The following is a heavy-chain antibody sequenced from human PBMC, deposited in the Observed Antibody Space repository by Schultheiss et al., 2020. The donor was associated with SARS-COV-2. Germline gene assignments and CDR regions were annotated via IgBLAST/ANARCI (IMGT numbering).Heavy chain of an antibody. D-gene: IGHD6-19*01. CDR1: GFTFSSYW. V-gene: IGHV3-74*01. J-gene: IGHJ6*03. Sequence: GGSLRLSCAASGFTFSSYWIHWVRQAPGKGLVWVSRINSDGSSTSYADSVKGRFTISRDNAKNTLYLQMNSLRAEDTAVYYCASHWLDKNYYYMDVWGKGTTVTVSS. CDR2: INSDGSST. CDR3: ASHWLDKNYYYMDV.